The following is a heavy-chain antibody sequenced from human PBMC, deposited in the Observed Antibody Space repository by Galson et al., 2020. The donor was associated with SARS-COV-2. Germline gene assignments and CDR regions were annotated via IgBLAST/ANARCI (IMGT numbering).Heavy chain of an antibody. CDR2: IYYRGST. V-gene: IGHV4-31*03. Sequence: TLSLTSTVSGSSINSGGYYWSWIRQHPGKGLEWIGYIYYRGSTYYNPSLKSRVTISEDTSKNQFSLKLSSVTAADTAVYYCARYCSSTSCYGSYYYYYGMGVWGQGTTVTVSS. CDR3: ARYCSSTSCYGSYYYYYGMGV. D-gene: IGHD2-2*01. J-gene: IGHJ6*02. CDR1: GSSINSGGYY.